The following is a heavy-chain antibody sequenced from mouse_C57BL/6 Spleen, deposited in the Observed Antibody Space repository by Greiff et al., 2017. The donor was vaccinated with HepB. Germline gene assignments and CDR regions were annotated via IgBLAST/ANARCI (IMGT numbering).Heavy chain of an antibody. CDR2: IHPNSGST. Sequence: QVHVKQPGAELVKPGASVKLSCKASGYTFTSYWMHWVKQRPGQGLEWIGMIHPNSGSTNYNEKFKSKATLTVDKSSSTAYMQLSSLTSEDSAVYYCARAHITTVVATDYWGQGTTLTVSS. D-gene: IGHD1-1*01. V-gene: IGHV1-64*01. CDR3: ARAHITTVVATDY. CDR1: GYTFTSYW. J-gene: IGHJ2*01.